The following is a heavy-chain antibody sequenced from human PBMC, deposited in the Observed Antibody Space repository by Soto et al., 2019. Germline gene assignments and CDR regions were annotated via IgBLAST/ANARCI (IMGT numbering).Heavy chain of an antibody. CDR3: ARVRDYYDSSGYYPYYFDY. J-gene: IGHJ4*02. CDR1: GGSISSGGYY. CDR2: IYYSGST. V-gene: IGHV4-31*03. D-gene: IGHD3-22*01. Sequence: QVQLQESGPGLVKPSQTLSLTCTVSGGSISSGGYYWSWIRQHPGKGLEWIGYIYYSGSTYYNPSLKRRVTISVDKSKNQFSLKLSSVTAADTAVYYCARVRDYYDSSGYYPYYFDYWGQGTLVTVSS.